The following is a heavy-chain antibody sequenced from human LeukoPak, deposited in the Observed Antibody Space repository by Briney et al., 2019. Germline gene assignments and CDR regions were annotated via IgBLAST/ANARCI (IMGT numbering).Heavy chain of an antibody. V-gene: IGHV1-18*01. CDR2: ISPYTGNK. J-gene: IGHJ4*02. CDR1: GYTFTSYC. D-gene: IGHD2-2*01. CDR3: ARERVGYCSSTSCYATFDY. Sequence: ASLKLSCKASGYTFTSYCISWVRQAPGQGLEWIGSISPYTGNKNYAKKRQGRVTKSTVPSTSTAYTELRSLRTDGTAVYYCARERVGYCSSTSCYATFDYWGQGTLVTVSS.